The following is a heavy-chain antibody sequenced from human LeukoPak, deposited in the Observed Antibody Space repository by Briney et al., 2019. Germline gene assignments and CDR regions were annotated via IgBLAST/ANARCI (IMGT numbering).Heavy chain of an antibody. CDR3: ARPSSYSYGYNY. CDR2: IYYSGST. V-gene: IGHV4-39*01. Sequence: TSETLSLTCTVSGVSISSSGYYWGWIGQPPGKGLEWIGSIYYSGSTYYNPSLKSRVTTSVDTSKNQSSLKLSSVTAADTAVYYCARPSSYSYGYNYWGQGTLVTVSS. CDR1: GVSISSSGYY. D-gene: IGHD5-18*01. J-gene: IGHJ4*02.